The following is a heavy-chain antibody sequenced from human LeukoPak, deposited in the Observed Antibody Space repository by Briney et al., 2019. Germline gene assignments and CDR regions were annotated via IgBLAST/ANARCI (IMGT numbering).Heavy chain of an antibody. Sequence: ETLSLTCAVYGGSFSGYYWSWVRQAPGKGLEWVANIKKDGSEKYYVDSVRGRFTISRDNAKTSLYLQMNSLRAEDTAVYYCARDLSGVTGYTYGRGIDYWGQGTLVTVSS. CDR1: GGSFSGYY. D-gene: IGHD5-18*01. CDR2: IKKDGSEK. J-gene: IGHJ4*02. CDR3: ARDLSGVTGYTYGRGIDY. V-gene: IGHV3-7*01.